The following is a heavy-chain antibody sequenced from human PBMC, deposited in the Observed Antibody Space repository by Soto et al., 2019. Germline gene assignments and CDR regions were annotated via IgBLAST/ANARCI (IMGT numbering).Heavy chain of an antibody. CDR1: GFTFSSYA. V-gene: IGHV3-23*01. D-gene: IGHD4-17*01. CDR3: AKNPGTTVTTCDY. J-gene: IGHJ4*02. CDR2: ISGSGGST. Sequence: EVQLLESGGGLVQPGGSLRLSCAASGFTFSSYAMSWVRQAPGKGLEWVSAISGSGGSTYYADSVKGRFTISRDNSKKTLYLQMTILRAENTAVYYCAKNPGTTVTTCDYWGQGTLVTVSS.